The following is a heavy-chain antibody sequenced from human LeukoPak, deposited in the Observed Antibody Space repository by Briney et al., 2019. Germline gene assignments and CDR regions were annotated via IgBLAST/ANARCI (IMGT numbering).Heavy chain of an antibody. CDR3: ARDGVAEPMSALDY. D-gene: IGHD1-26*01. V-gene: IGHV3-21*06. CDR1: GFTFSSYS. CDR2: ISSSSTYI. J-gene: IGHJ4*02. Sequence: GGSLRLSCAASGFTFSSYSMNWVRQASGKGLEWVSFISSSSTYIYYADSLKGRFTISRDNAKNSLYLQMNSLRAEDTAVYYCARDGVAEPMSALDYWGQGILVTVSS.